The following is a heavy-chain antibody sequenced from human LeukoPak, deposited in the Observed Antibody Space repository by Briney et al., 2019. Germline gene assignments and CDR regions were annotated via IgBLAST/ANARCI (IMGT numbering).Heavy chain of an antibody. CDR1: GYTFTGYY. J-gene: IGHJ5*02. CDR2: INPNSGGT. CDR3: ARDTEQQLLRNWFDP. D-gene: IGHD6-13*01. V-gene: IGHV1-2*02. Sequence: GASVKVSCKASGYTFTGYYMHWVRQAPGQGLEWMGWINPNSGGTNYAQKFQGRVTMTRDTSISTAYMELSRLRSDDTAVYYCARDTEQQLLRNWFDPWGQGTLVTVSS.